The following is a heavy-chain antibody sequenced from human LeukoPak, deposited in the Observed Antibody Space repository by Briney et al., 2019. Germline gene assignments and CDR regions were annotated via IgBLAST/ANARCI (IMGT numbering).Heavy chain of an antibody. CDR1: GFTVSSNY. Sequence: GGSLRLSCAASGFTVSSNYMSWVRQAPGKGLEWVSVIYSGGTTYYADSVKGRFTISRDISKSTLYLQMNSLRAEDTAVYYCAKGGRYCSSTSCYYYFPRGYFDYWGQGTLVTVSS. CDR3: AKGGRYCSSTSCYYYFPRGYFDY. J-gene: IGHJ4*02. V-gene: IGHV3-53*05. CDR2: IYSGGTT. D-gene: IGHD2-2*01.